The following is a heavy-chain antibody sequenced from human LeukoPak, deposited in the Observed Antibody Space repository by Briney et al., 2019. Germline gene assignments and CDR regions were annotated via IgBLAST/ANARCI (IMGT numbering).Heavy chain of an antibody. Sequence: SETLSLTCAVYGVSFSGYYWSWIRQPPGKGLEWIGEINHSGSTNYNPSLKSRVTISVDTSKNQFSLKLSSVTAADTAVYYCARSYYDFWSGYYTPFNWFDPWGQGTLVTVSS. J-gene: IGHJ5*02. CDR1: GVSFSGYY. D-gene: IGHD3-3*01. CDR2: INHSGST. CDR3: ARSYYDFWSGYYTPFNWFDP. V-gene: IGHV4-34*01.